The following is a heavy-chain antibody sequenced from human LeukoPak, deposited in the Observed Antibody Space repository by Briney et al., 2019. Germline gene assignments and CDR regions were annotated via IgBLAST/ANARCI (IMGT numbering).Heavy chain of an antibody. D-gene: IGHD3-22*01. Sequence: GGSLRLSCAASGFTFSSYAMHWVRQAPGKGLEWVAFIHYDGSMTYYPDSIKGRFTISRDNSKNTLYLEMNSLRPEDTAIYYCAKDGGVEAIIPYFDYWGQGTLVTVSS. CDR1: GFTFSSYA. CDR3: AKDGGVEAIIPYFDY. V-gene: IGHV3-30*02. CDR2: IHYDGSMT. J-gene: IGHJ4*02.